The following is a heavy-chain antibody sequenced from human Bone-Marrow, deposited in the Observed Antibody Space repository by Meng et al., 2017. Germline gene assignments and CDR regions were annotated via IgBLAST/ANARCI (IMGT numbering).Heavy chain of an antibody. D-gene: IGHD6-19*01. Sequence: SETLSLTCTVSGGSISSSSYYWGWIRQPPGKGLEWIGSIYYSGSTYYNPSLKSRVTISVDKSKNQFSLKLSSVNAADTAVYYCAKERIAVAGRHFDYWARGPLAPFP. CDR1: GGSISSSSYY. CDR3: AKERIAVAGRHFDY. CDR2: IYYSGST. J-gene: IGHJ4*02. V-gene: IGHV4-39*07.